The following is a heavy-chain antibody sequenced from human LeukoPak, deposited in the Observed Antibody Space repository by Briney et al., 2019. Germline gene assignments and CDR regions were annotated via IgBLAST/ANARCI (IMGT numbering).Heavy chain of an antibody. Sequence: SETLSLTCTVSGASISSGSYYWSWIRQPAGKGLEWIGRIYTSGSTNYNPSLKSRVTISVDTSKNQFSLKLSSVTAADTAVYYCARGGGYSSSWSYWGQGTLVTVSS. D-gene: IGHD6-13*01. J-gene: IGHJ4*02. CDR1: GASISSGSYY. V-gene: IGHV4-61*02. CDR3: ARGGGYSSSWSY. CDR2: IYTSGST.